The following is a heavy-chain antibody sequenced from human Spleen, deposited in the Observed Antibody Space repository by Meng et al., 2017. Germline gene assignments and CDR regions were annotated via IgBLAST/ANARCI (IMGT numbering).Heavy chain of an antibody. V-gene: IGHV4-4*02. J-gene: IGHJ5*02. Sequence: QLQRQGPGPGLVKPSGTLSLTCAVSGGSISSSNWWSWVRQPPGKGLEWIGEIYHSGSTNYNPSLKSRVTISVDKSKNQFSLKLSSVTAADTAVYFCAREPGGYGYVWFDPWGQGTLVTVSS. CDR2: IYHSGST. CDR1: GGSISSSNW. CDR3: AREPGGYGYVWFDP. D-gene: IGHD5-18*01.